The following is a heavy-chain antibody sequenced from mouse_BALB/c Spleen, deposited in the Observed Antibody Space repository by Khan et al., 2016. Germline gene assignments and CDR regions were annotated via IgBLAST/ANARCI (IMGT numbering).Heavy chain of an antibody. D-gene: IGHD1-2*01. CDR3: AILHYYGRFAY. CDR2: INPDSSTI. J-gene: IGHJ3*01. V-gene: IGHV4-1*02. CDR1: GFDFSRYW. Sequence: EVKLLESGGGLVQPGGSLKLSCAASGFDFSRYWMSWVRQAPGKGLEWIGEINPDSSTIYYTPSLKDKFIISRDNAKNTLYLQMSKVRSEDTALYYCAILHYYGRFAYWGQGTLVTVSA.